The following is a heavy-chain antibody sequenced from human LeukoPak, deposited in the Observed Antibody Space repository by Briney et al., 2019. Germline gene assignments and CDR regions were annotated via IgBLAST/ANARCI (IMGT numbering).Heavy chain of an antibody. CDR1: GYTFTSYD. J-gene: IGHJ6*02. CDR2: MNPNSGNT. CDR3: ARADSYSSGWFDYYYYYGMDV. Sequence: ASVKVSCKASGYTFTSYDINWVRQATGQGLEWMGWMNPNSGNTGYAQKFQGRVTMTRNTSISTAYMELSSLRSEDTAVYYCARADSYSSGWFDYYYYYGMDVWGQGTTVTVPS. V-gene: IGHV1-8*01. D-gene: IGHD6-19*01.